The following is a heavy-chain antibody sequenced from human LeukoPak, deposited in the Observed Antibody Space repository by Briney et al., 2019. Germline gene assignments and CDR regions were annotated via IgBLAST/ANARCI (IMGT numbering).Heavy chain of an antibody. CDR3: ARAPAVFGDVYYFDH. CDR1: GYTFTSYG. D-gene: IGHD3-3*01. Sequence: GASVKVSCKASGYTFTSYGISWVRQAPGQGLEWMGWISAYNGNTNYAQKLQGRVTMTTDTSTSTAYMELRSLRSDDTAVYHCARAPAVFGDVYYFDHWGQGTLVTVSS. V-gene: IGHV1-18*01. CDR2: ISAYNGNT. J-gene: IGHJ4*02.